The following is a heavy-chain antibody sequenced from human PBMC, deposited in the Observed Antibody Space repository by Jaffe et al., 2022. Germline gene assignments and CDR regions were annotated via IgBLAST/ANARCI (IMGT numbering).Heavy chain of an antibody. J-gene: IGHJ6*03. V-gene: IGHV1-69*02. CDR2: IIPILGIA. CDR3: ASYEMTTVTTALGSDYMDV. CDR1: GGTFSSYT. Sequence: QVQLVQSGAEVKKPGSSVKVSCKASGGTFSSYTISWVRQAPGQGLEWMGRIIPILGIANYAQKFQGRVTITADKSTSTAYMELSSLRSEDTAVYYCASYEMTTVTTALGSDYMDVWGKGTTVTVSS. D-gene: IGHD4-17*01.